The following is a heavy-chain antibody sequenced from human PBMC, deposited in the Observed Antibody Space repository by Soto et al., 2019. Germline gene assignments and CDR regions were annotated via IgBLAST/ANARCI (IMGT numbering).Heavy chain of an antibody. D-gene: IGHD4-17*01. V-gene: IGHV1-69*01. J-gene: IGHJ6*02. Sequence: QVQLVQSGAEVKKPGSSVKVSCKASGGTFSSYAISWVRQAPGQGLEWMGGIIPIFGTANYAQKFQGRVTITADESTSTAYMELSSLRSEDTAVYYCARGPTVVTPEGYYYYYGMDVWGQGTTVIVSS. CDR1: GGTFSSYA. CDR2: IIPIFGTA. CDR3: ARGPTVVTPEGYYYYYGMDV.